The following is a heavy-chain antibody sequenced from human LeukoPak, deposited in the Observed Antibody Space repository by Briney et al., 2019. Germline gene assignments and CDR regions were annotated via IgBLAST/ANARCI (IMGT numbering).Heavy chain of an antibody. CDR3: ARGRKGGYSSSWLYWYFDL. J-gene: IGHJ2*01. V-gene: IGHV4-30-2*01. CDR2: IYHSGST. D-gene: IGHD6-13*01. CDR1: GGSISSGGYS. Sequence: PSETLSHTCAVSGGSISSGGYSWSWIRQPPGKGLEWIGYIYHSGSTYYNPSLKSRVTISVDRSKNQFSLKLSSVTAADTAVYYCARGRKGGYSSSWLYWYFDLWGRGTLVTVSS.